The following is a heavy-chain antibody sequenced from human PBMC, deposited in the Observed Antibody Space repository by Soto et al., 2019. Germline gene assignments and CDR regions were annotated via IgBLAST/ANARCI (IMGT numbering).Heavy chain of an antibody. V-gene: IGHV5-10-1*01. CDR3: AGHEGIVGATNYYYGMDV. Sequence: GESLKISCKGSGYSFTSYWISWVRQMPGKGLEWMGRIDPSDSYTNYSPSFQGHVTISADKSISTAYLQWSSLKASDTAMYYCAGHEGIVGATNYYYGMDVWGQGTTVTVSS. J-gene: IGHJ6*02. CDR2: IDPSDSYT. D-gene: IGHD1-26*01. CDR1: GYSFTSYW.